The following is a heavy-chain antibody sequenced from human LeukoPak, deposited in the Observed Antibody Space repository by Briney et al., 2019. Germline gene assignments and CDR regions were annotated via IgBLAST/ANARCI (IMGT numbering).Heavy chain of an antibody. J-gene: IGHJ4*02. Sequence: PSETLSLTCTVSGGSISSGDYYWSWIRQPPGKGLEWIGYIYYSGSTYYNPSLKSRVIISVDTSKNQLSLKLSSVTAADTAVYYCARELGYCSSTSCYPDYWGQGTLVTVSS. CDR2: IYYSGST. D-gene: IGHD2-2*01. CDR1: GGSISSGDYY. V-gene: IGHV4-30-4*08. CDR3: ARELGYCSSTSCYPDY.